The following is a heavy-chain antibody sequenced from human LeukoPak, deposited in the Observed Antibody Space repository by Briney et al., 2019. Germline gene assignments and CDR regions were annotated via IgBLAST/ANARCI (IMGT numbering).Heavy chain of an antibody. Sequence: ASVKVSCKASGYTFTGYYMHWVRQAPGQGLEWMGIINPSGGSTSYAQKFQGRVTMTRDTSTSTVYMELSSLRSEDTAVYYCARNYHPSEIGYSGPFDYWGQGTLVTVSS. CDR1: GYTFTGYY. V-gene: IGHV1-46*01. CDR2: INPSGGST. D-gene: IGHD5-12*01. J-gene: IGHJ4*02. CDR3: ARNYHPSEIGYSGPFDY.